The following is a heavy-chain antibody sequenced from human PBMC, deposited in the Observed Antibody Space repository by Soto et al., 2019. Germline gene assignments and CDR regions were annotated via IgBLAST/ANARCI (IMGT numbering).Heavy chain of an antibody. V-gene: IGHV4-59*01. CDR3: ARAMGYYDILTGYKLDTGFDY. CDR2: IYYSGST. Sequence: SETLSLTCTVSGGSISSYYWSWIRQPPGKGLELIGYIYYSGSTNYNPSLKSRVTISVDTSKNQFSLKLSSVTAADTAVYYCARAMGYYDILTGYKLDTGFDYWGQGTLVTVSS. J-gene: IGHJ4*02. CDR1: GGSISSYY. D-gene: IGHD3-9*01.